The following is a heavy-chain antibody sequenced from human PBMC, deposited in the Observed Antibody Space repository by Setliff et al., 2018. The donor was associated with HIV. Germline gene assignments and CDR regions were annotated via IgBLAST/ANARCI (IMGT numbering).Heavy chain of an antibody. J-gene: IGHJ3*02. CDR1: GFTFSSYW. CDR3: AKDGDYRNGDYDAFDI. CDR2: MNTDGSST. D-gene: IGHD4-4*01. Sequence: GGSLRLSCAASGFTFSSYWMHWVRQAPGKGLVWVFGMNTDGSSTRYADSVKGRFTISRDNAKNTVDLHMNSLRTEDTAVYYCAKDGDYRNGDYDAFDIWGLGTMVTVSS. V-gene: IGHV3-74*01.